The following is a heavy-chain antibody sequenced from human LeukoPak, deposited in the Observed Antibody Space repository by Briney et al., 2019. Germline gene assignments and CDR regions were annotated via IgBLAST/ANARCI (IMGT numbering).Heavy chain of an antibody. J-gene: IGHJ5*02. CDR2: IYRGGDT. D-gene: IGHD3-22*01. V-gene: IGHV3-66*01. CDR3: ARDQYFDNSGYYWSDH. CDR1: GFTFDDYG. Sequence: SGGSLRLSCAASGFTFDDYGMSWVRQAPGRGLEWVSVIYRGGDTYYEGSVKGRFTISRDNSKNTLYLQMNSLRAEDTAVYYCARDQYFDNSGYYWSDHWGQGTLVTVSS.